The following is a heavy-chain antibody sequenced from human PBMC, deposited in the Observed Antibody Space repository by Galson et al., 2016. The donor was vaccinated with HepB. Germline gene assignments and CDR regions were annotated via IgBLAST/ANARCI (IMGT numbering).Heavy chain of an antibody. J-gene: IGHJ4*02. CDR2: IPYTGNS. V-gene: IGHV4-39*01. D-gene: IGHD2-21*02. Sequence: ETLSLTCIVSGASIISTSYYWGWIRQPPGKGLEWIGSIPYTGNSYYNLSLKSRVTISVEPSKNQLSLNLNSVTAADTAVYYCARRGGDDDSTNSWGQGTLVTVSS. CDR3: ARRGGDDDSTNS. CDR1: GASIISTSYY.